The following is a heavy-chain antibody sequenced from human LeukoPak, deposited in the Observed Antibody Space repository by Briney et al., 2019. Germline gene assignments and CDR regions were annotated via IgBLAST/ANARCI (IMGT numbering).Heavy chain of an antibody. CDR1: GFTFSSYW. V-gene: IGHV3-7*01. Sequence: GGSLRLSCAASGFTFSSYWMIWVHQAPGKGLEWVANIKQDGSEKYYVDSVKGRFTISRDNAKNSVYLQMNSLRVEDTAVYYCARDMTTYYDFWSGYDAFDNWGQGTMVTVSS. CDR3: ARDMTTYYDFWSGYDAFDN. J-gene: IGHJ3*02. D-gene: IGHD3-3*01. CDR2: IKQDGSEK.